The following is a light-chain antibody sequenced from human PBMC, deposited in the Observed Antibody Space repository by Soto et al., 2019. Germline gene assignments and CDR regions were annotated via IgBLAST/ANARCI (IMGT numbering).Light chain of an antibody. J-gene: IGKJ5*01. V-gene: IGKV3-15*01. Sequence: IVMTQSPATLSVSPGERATLSCRASQSVSSNLAWYQQKPGQAPRLLIYGASSRATGIPVRFSGSGSGTEFTLTISSLQSEDFAVYYCQQYNNWPLTFGQGTRLEIK. CDR2: GAS. CDR1: QSVSSN. CDR3: QQYNNWPLT.